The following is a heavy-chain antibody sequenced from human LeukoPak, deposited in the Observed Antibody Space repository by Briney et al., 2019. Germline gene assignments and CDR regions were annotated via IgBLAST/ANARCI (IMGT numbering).Heavy chain of an antibody. V-gene: IGHV3-23*01. CDR3: ARSIRERLVPIDC. Sequence: PGGSLRLSCSASGFTFGSYAMSWVRQAPGKGLEWVSAITGSGGSAYYADSVKGRFTISRDNSKNTLYLQMNSLRAEDTAVYYCARSIRERLVPIDCWGQGTLVTVSS. J-gene: IGHJ4*02. CDR2: ITGSGGSA. CDR1: GFTFGSYA. D-gene: IGHD6-19*01.